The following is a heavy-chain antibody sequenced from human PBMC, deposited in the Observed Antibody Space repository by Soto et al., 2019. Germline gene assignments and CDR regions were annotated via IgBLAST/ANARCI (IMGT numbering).Heavy chain of an antibody. D-gene: IGHD1-26*01. CDR3: ARRRNVAGGDFDY. CDR2: MYYSGTT. V-gene: IGHV4-39*01. J-gene: IGHJ4*02. Sequence: QVQLQESGPGLVKPSETLSLTCTVSGASVSSSSYHWGWIRQPPGKGLEWIGTMYYSGTTFYNPSLSSRITISVDTSKNQFSLNLSSVTAADTAVYYCARRRNVAGGDFDYWGQGTLVTVSS. CDR1: GASVSSSSYH.